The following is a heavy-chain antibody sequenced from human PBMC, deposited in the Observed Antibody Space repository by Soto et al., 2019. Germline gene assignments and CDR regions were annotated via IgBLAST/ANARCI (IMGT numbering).Heavy chain of an antibody. D-gene: IGHD3-22*01. V-gene: IGHV4-4*02. CDR3: SIRGLYDSRGSSDAFDI. Sequence: SETLSLTCVVSGDSISSGNWWSWVRQPPGKGLEWIGQIYHSGITNYSPSLKSRVTISVDKSKNQFSLRLSSVTAADTAIYYCSIRGLYDSRGSSDAFDIWGQGTMVTVS. CDR2: IYHSGIT. J-gene: IGHJ3*02. CDR1: GDSISSGNW.